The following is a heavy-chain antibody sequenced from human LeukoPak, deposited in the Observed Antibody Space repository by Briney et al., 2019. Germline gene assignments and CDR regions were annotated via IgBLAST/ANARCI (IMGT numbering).Heavy chain of an antibody. CDR1: GFTVSSNY. J-gene: IGHJ5*02. V-gene: IGHV3-43*02. CDR2: ISGDGFRT. CDR3: AKDIGTVSAPLDP. Sequence: GGSLRLSCAASGFTVSSNYMSWVRQAPGKGLEWVSLISGDGFRTNYADSVKGRFTISRDNSKNSLYLQMNSLRTEDTALYYCAKDIGTVSAPLDPWGQGTLITVSS. D-gene: IGHD1/OR15-1a*01.